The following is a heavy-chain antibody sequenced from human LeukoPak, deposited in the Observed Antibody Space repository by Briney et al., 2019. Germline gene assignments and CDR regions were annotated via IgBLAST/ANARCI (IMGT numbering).Heavy chain of an antibody. CDR3: TKGLFGVVIHY. CDR1: GYTFTSYD. J-gene: IGHJ4*02. CDR2: MNPNSGNT. D-gene: IGHD3-3*01. V-gene: IGHV1-8*02. Sequence: ASVKVSCKASGYTFTSYDINWVRQATGQGLEWMGWMNPNSGNTGYAQKFQGRVTMTRNTSISTAYMELSSLRSENTAVYYCTKGLFGVVIHYWGQGTLVTVSS.